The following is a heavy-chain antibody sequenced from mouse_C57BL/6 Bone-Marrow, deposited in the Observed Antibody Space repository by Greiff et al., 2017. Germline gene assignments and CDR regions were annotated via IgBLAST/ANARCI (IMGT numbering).Heavy chain of an antibody. CDR1: GYTFTEYT. CDR2: IYPGSGSI. J-gene: IGHJ2*01. V-gene: IGHV1-62-2*01. Sequence: QVQLQQSGAELVKPGASVKLSCKASGYTFTEYTIHWVKQRSGQGLEWIGWIYPGSGSIKYNERFKDKATLTADKSSNTVYMELSRLTSEDSAVYFCARHERYYDYEGYFDYWGQGTTLTVSS. D-gene: IGHD2-4*01. CDR3: ARHERYYDYEGYFDY.